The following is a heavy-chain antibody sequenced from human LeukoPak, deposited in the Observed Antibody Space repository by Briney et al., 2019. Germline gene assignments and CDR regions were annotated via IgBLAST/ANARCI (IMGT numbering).Heavy chain of an antibody. D-gene: IGHD2/OR15-2a*01. CDR3: ARGAFHQYYFDY. Sequence: GGSLRLSCAASGFTFSSNWMHWVRQAPGKGLVWVSRINTDASRTNYADSVKGRFTISRDNAKNTLYLQMNSLRAEDTAVYYCARGAFHQYYFDYWGQGTLITVSS. CDR1: GFTFSSNW. CDR2: INTDASRT. J-gene: IGHJ4*02. V-gene: IGHV3-74*01.